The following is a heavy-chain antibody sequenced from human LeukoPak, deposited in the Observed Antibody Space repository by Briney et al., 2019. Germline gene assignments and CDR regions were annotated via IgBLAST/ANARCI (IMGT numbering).Heavy chain of an antibody. CDR1: GFTFDDYA. V-gene: IGHV3-9*01. Sequence: GGSLRLSCAASGFTFDDYAMHWVRQAPGKGLEWVSGISWNSGSIGYADSVKGRFTISRDNAKNSLYLQMNSLRAEDTALYYCAKDFYDSSAGFDYWGQGTLVTVSS. CDR2: ISWNSGSI. D-gene: IGHD3-22*01. J-gene: IGHJ4*02. CDR3: AKDFYDSSAGFDY.